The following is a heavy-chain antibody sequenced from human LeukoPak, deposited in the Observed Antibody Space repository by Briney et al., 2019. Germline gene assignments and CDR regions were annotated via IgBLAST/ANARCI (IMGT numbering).Heavy chain of an antibody. D-gene: IGHD1-7*01. CDR3: ARAAGSTGTSGWFDP. Sequence: SVKVSCKASGGTFSSYAISWVRQAPGQGLEWMGRIIPILGIANYAQKFQGRVTITADKSTSTAYMELSSLRSEDTAVYYCARAAGSTGTSGWFDPWGQGTLVTVSS. J-gene: IGHJ5*02. V-gene: IGHV1-69*04. CDR2: IIPILGIA. CDR1: GGTFSSYA.